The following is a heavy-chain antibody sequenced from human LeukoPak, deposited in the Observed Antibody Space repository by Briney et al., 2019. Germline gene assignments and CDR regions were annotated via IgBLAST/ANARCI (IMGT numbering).Heavy chain of an antibody. Sequence: GASVKVSCKASGGTFSSYAISWVRQAPGQGLEWMGRIIPILGIANYAQKFQGRVTITADKSTSTAYMELSSLRSEDTAVYYCARGPAIFGVVTKYYFDYWGQGTLVTVSS. D-gene: IGHD3-3*01. J-gene: IGHJ4*02. V-gene: IGHV1-69*04. CDR2: IIPILGIA. CDR3: ARGPAIFGVVTKYYFDY. CDR1: GGTFSSYA.